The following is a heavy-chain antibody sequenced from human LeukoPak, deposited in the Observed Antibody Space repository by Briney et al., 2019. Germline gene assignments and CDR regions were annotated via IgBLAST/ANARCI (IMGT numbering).Heavy chain of an antibody. V-gene: IGHV4-59*01. CDR1: GGSISTYY. CDR2: IYYSGST. CDR3: ARGGRRDGYNS. Sequence: SETLSPTCSVSGGSISTYYWSWIRQPPGKGLEWIGYIYYSGSTNYNPSLKSRVTISVDTSKNQFSLKLSSVTVADTAVYYCARGGRRDGYNSWGQGSPVTVSS. D-gene: IGHD5-24*01. J-gene: IGHJ5*02.